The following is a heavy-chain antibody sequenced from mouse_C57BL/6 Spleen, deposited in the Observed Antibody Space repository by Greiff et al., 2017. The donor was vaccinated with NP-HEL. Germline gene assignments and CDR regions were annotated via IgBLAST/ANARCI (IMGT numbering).Heavy chain of an antibody. CDR3: ARHYYGSRYSPWCAY. CDR2: IDPSDSET. D-gene: IGHD1-1*01. Sequence: QVQLQQPGAELVRPGSSVKLSCKASGYTFTSYWMHWVKQRPIQGLEWIGNIDPSDSETHYNQKFKDKATLTVDKSSSTAYMQLSSLTSEDSAVYYCARHYYGSRYSPWCAYWGQGTLVTVSA. CDR1: GYTFTSYW. J-gene: IGHJ3*01. V-gene: IGHV1-52*01.